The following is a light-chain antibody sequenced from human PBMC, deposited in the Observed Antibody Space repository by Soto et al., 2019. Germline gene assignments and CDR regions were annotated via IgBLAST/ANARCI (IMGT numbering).Light chain of an antibody. CDR2: GAS. J-gene: IGKJ1*01. CDR1: QSINTN. V-gene: IGKV3-15*01. Sequence: ETVMTRSPATLSVSPGERATFSCRASQSINTNLAWFQLKPGQAPRLLIYGASIRAAGIPARFSGSGSGTEFSLTISSLQSEDFGVFFCQQYDQWWTFGQGTKVEVK. CDR3: QQYDQWWT.